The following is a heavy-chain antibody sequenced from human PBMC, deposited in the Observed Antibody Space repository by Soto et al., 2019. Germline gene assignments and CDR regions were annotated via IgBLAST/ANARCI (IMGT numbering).Heavy chain of an antibody. V-gene: IGHV3-23*01. CDR1: GFTFNSYA. D-gene: IGHD7-27*01. CDR3: AKDRKGGHTWGFDY. J-gene: IGHJ4*02. CDR2: LSASGGTT. Sequence: EVQLLESGGGLVQPGGSLRLSSAASGFTFNSYAISWVRQAPGKGLEWVSALSASGGTTYYADSVQGRFTISTDNSKNTLDLQMNSLRGEDTAIYYCAKDRKGGHTWGFDYWGQGILVTVSS.